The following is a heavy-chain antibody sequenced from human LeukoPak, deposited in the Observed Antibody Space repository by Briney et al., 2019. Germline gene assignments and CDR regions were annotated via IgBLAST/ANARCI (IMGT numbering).Heavy chain of an antibody. J-gene: IGHJ4*02. Sequence: ASVKVSCKASGYTFTSYGISWVRQAPGQGLEWMGWISAYNGNTNYAQKLRGRVTMTTDTSTSTAYTELRSLRSDDTAVYYCARVQLWFGELFGYYFDYWGQGTLVTVSS. CDR2: ISAYNGNT. CDR3: ARVQLWFGELFGYYFDY. D-gene: IGHD3-10*01. V-gene: IGHV1-18*01. CDR1: GYTFTSYG.